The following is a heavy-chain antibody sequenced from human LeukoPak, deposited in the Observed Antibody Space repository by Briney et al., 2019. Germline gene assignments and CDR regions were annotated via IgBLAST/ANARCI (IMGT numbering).Heavy chain of an antibody. CDR2: IYSGDRT. CDR3: LRDLIR. D-gene: IGHD3-10*01. V-gene: IGHV3-53*01. J-gene: IGHJ4*02. CDR1: GFTVSSNY. Sequence: PGGSLRLSCAASGFTVSSNYMSWVRQAPGKGLEWVSLIYSGDRTYYADSVKGRFTISRDNARNTLYLQMNSLRAEDTAVYYCLRDLIRGDQGTLVTVSS.